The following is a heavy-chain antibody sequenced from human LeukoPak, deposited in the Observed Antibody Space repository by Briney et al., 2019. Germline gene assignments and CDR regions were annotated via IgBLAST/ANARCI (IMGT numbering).Heavy chain of an antibody. CDR2: IKPDGSEK. D-gene: IGHD6-19*01. Sequence: GGSLRLSCVVSGFTFSNYWMSWVRQAPGKGLEWVANIKPDGSEKNYVDSVKGRFTISRDNAKNSLYLQMNSLRAEDTAVYYCARDRPSGWYLQYYFNYWGQETWSPSPQ. V-gene: IGHV3-7*04. CDR3: ARDRPSGWYLQYYFNY. CDR1: GFTFSNYW. J-gene: IGHJ4*01.